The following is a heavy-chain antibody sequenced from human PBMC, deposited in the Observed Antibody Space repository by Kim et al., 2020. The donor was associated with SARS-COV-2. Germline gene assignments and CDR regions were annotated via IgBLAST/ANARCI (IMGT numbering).Heavy chain of an antibody. CDR3: ARGLYDYGWGTMDV. J-gene: IGHJ6*02. D-gene: IGHD3-16*01. CDR2: ISYDGSNK. CDR1: GFTFSSYA. V-gene: IGHV3-30*04. Sequence: GGSLRLSCAASGFTFSSYAMHWVRQAPGKGLEWVAVISYDGSNKYYADSVKGRFTISRDNSKNTLYLQMNSLRAEDTAVYYCARGLYDYGWGTMDVWGQG.